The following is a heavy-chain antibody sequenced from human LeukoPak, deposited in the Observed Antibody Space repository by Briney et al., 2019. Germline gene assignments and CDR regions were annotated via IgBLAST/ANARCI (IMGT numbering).Heavy chain of an antibody. J-gene: IGHJ6*02. CDR1: GSTFTSNG. CDR3: ARKTDYYYYGMEV. CDR2: ISAYNGNT. Sequence: ASVKLSCKASGSTFTSNGISWVRQAPGPGLEWMGWISAYNGNTNYAQKLQGRVTITTDTSTSTAYMELRSLSSDDTAVYYCARKTDYYYYGMEVWGQGTTVTVSS. V-gene: IGHV1-18*01.